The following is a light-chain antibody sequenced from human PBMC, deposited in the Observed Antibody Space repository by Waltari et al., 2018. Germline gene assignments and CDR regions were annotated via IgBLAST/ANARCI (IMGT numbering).Light chain of an antibody. V-gene: IGLV2-14*01. J-gene: IGLJ1*01. Sequence: QSALTQPASLSGSPGQSITISCTGTSRDVGNYNYVPWYQHHPAKVPKVIIYEVSNRPAGISSRFSGSKSGNTASLTISGLQADDEADYYCASYTTSDTIVFGTGTGVTVL. CDR3: ASYTTSDTIV. CDR2: EVS. CDR1: SRDVGNYNY.